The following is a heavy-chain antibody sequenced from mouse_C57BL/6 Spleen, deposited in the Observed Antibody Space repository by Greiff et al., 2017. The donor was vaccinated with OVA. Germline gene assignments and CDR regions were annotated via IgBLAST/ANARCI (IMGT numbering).Heavy chain of an antibody. D-gene: IGHD3-2*02. CDR2: IDPSDSYT. V-gene: IGHV1-50*01. CDR3: ARKDSSGYVY. CDR1: GYTFTSYW. J-gene: IGHJ2*01. Sequence: QVQLQQSGAELVKPGASVKLSCKASGYTFTSYWMQWVKQRPGQGLEWIGEIDPSDSYTNYNQKFKGKATLTVDTSSSTAYMQLSSLTSEDSAVYYCARKDSSGYVYWGQGTTLTVSS.